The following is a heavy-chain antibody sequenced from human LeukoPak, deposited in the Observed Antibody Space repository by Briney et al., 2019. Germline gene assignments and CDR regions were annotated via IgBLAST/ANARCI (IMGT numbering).Heavy chain of an antibody. D-gene: IGHD5-12*01. CDR1: GGSFSGYY. V-gene: IGHV4-34*01. J-gene: IGHJ4*02. CDR3: ARGGRLRFFY. CDR2: INHSGST. Sequence: SETLSLTCAVYGGSFSGYYWSWIRQPPGKGLEWIGEINHSGSTNYNPSLKSRVTISVDTSKNQFSLKLSSVTAADTAVYYCARGGRLRFFYWGQGTLATVSS.